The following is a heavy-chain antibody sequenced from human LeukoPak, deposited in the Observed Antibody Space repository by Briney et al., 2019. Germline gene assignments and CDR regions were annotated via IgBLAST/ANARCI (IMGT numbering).Heavy chain of an antibody. CDR2: IYYSGST. V-gene: IGHV4-59*01. J-gene: IGHJ6*02. D-gene: IGHD1-14*01. Sequence: SETLSLTCTVSGGTISSYYWSWIRQPPGKGLEWIGYIYYSGSTNYNPSLKSRVTISVDTSKNQFSLKLSSVTAADTAVYYCARDHIRDYYGMDVWGQGTTVTVSS. CDR1: GGTISSYY. CDR3: ARDHIRDYYGMDV.